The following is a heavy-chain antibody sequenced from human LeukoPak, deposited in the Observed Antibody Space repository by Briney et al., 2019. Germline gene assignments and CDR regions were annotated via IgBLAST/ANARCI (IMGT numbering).Heavy chain of an antibody. CDR2: ISYDGSNK. Sequence: GGSLRLSCAASGFTFSSYAMHWVRQAPGKGLEWVAVISYDGSNKYYADSVKGRFTISRDNSKNTLYLQMNSLRAEDTAVYYCARDGWYDTATDYWGQGTLVTVSP. D-gene: IGHD6-19*01. V-gene: IGHV3-30*04. CDR3: ARDGWYDTATDY. J-gene: IGHJ4*02. CDR1: GFTFSSYA.